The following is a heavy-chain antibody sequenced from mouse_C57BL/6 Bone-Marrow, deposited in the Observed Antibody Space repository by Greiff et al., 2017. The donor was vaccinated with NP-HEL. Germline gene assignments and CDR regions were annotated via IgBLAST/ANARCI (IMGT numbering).Heavy chain of an antibody. Sequence: EVKLMESGGGLVQPGGSLKLSCAASGFTFSDYGMAWVRQAPRKGPEWVAFISNLAYSIYYADTVTGRFTISRENAKNTLYLEMSSLRSEDTAMYYCARRGYYYGSSSYAMDYWGQGTSVTVSS. CDR2: ISNLAYSI. CDR3: ARRGYYYGSSSYAMDY. CDR1: GFTFSDYG. V-gene: IGHV5-15*01. J-gene: IGHJ4*01. D-gene: IGHD1-1*01.